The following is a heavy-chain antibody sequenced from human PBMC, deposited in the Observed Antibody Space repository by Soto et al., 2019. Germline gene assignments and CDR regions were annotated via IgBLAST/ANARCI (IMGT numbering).Heavy chain of an antibody. CDR3: ARGGEFCSTGSCNSSLGDAFDV. CDR2: ISPNNGAT. D-gene: IGHD2-15*01. J-gene: IGHJ3*01. Sequence: QVQLVQSGAEVTKPGASMKVSCKASGYTFSDYYMHWVRQAPGQGLECMGWISPNNGATNYAQKFQDRVTMTRDASITTAYMELSRRRSDDTAVYYCARGGEFCSTGSCNSSLGDAFDVWGQGTTVTVSS. V-gene: IGHV1-2*02. CDR1: GYTFSDYY.